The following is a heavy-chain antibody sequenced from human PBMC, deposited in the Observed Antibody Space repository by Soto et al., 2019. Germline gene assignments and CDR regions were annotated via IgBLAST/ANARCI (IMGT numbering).Heavy chain of an antibody. J-gene: IGHJ6*02. Sequence: QMQLVQSGPEVKKPGTSVKVSCKASGFTFTSSAMQWVRQARGQRLEWIGWIVVGSGNTNYAQKVQERVTITRDMSTSTAYMELSSLRSEDTAVYYCAADLDPYGSGSLGYGMDVWGQGTTVTVSS. D-gene: IGHD3-10*01. CDR3: AADLDPYGSGSLGYGMDV. V-gene: IGHV1-58*02. CDR1: GFTFTSSA. CDR2: IVVGSGNT.